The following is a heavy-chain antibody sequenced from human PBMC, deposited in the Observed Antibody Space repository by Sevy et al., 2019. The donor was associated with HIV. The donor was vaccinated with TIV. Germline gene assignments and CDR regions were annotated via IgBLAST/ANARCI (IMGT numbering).Heavy chain of an antibody. J-gene: IGHJ5*02. D-gene: IGHD2-15*01. V-gene: IGHV4-34*01. CDR3: ARVFIVVVVAATHNWFDP. CDR2: INHSGST. CDR1: GGSFSGYY. Sequence: ETLSLTCAVYGGSFSGYYWSWIRQPPGKGLEWIGEINHSGSTNYNPSLKSRVTISVDTSTNQFSLKLSSVTAADTAVYYCARVFIVVVVAATHNWFDPWGQGTLVTVSS.